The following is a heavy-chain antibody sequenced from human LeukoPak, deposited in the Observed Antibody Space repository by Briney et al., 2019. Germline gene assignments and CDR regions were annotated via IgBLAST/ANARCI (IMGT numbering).Heavy chain of an antibody. CDR1: GFSFSDYA. D-gene: IGHD4-17*01. CDR3: ASHRGSVTTAACDY. V-gene: IGHV3-23*01. J-gene: IGHJ4*02. CDR2: ISGSGGNT. Sequence: GGSLRLSCAASGFSFSDYAMGWVRQAPGKGLEWVSSISGSGGNTYYADSVKGRFTISRDNSKNTLYLQMNSLRAADTAVYYCASHRGSVTTAACDYWGQGTVVTVSS.